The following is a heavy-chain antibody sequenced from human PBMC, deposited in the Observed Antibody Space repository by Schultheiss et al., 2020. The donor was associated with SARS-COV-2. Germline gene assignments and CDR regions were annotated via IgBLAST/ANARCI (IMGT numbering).Heavy chain of an antibody. D-gene: IGHD3-22*01. Sequence: GGSLRLSCAASGFTFRSYAMSWVRQAPGKGLEWVSAISGSGGSTYYADSVKGRFTISRDNSKNTVYLQMNSLRAEDTAVFYCAKHLDTGGYYYFDYWGQGTLVTVSS. CDR1: GFTFRSYA. CDR3: AKHLDTGGYYYFDY. J-gene: IGHJ4*02. CDR2: ISGSGGST. V-gene: IGHV3-23*01.